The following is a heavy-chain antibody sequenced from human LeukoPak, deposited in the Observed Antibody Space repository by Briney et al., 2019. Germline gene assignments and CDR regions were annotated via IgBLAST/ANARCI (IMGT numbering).Heavy chain of an antibody. CDR2: IYYSVDT. V-gene: IGHV4-59*01. D-gene: IGHD6-13*01. J-gene: IGHJ4*02. CDR3: ARSRGYFDY. CDR1: GGSISSYY. Sequence: SETLSLTCTVSGGSISSYYWSWIRQPPGKGLEWIGYIYYSVDTNYNPSLKSRVTISVDMSKTQFSLKLSSVTAADTAVYYCARSRGYFDYWGQGTLVTVSS.